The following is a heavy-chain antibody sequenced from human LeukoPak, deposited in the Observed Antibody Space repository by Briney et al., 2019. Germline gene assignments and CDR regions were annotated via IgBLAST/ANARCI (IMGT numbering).Heavy chain of an antibody. J-gene: IGHJ4*02. CDR3: ARAHDFWSGFYPVDY. D-gene: IGHD3-3*01. Sequence: ASVKVSCKASGYTFTGYYMHWVRRAPGQGLEWMGWINPDSGGTKYAQKFQGRVSMTRDTSSSTAYMELSRLRSDDTAVYYCARAHDFWSGFYPVDYWGQGTLVTVSS. V-gene: IGHV1-2*02. CDR1: GYTFTGYY. CDR2: INPDSGGT.